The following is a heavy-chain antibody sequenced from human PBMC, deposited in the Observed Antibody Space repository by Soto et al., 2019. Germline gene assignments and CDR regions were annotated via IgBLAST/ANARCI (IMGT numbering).Heavy chain of an antibody. CDR1: GFTFSSYA. CDR2: IRVSVGST. CDR3: AKALPYYYDSSGYYYPQVYYFDY. D-gene: IGHD3-22*01. V-gene: IGHV3-23*01. Sequence: EVQLLESGGGLVQPGGSLRLSCAASGFTFSSYAWSWVRQAPGKGLEWVSAIRVSVGSTYYADSVKARFTISRDNSKNTLYLQMNSLRAEDTAVYYCAKALPYYYDSSGYYYPQVYYFDYWGQGTLVTVSS. J-gene: IGHJ4*02.